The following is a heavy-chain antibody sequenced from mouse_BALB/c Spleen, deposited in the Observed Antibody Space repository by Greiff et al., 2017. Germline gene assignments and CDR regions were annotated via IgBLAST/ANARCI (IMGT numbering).Heavy chain of an antibody. CDR1: GFTFSSFG. Sequence: EVQGVESGGGLVQPGGSRKLSCAASGFTFSSFGMHWVRQAPEKGLEWVAYISSGSSTIYYADTVKGRFTISRDNPKNTLFLQMTSLRSEDTAMYYCARSAGTDGYWYFDVWGAGTTVTVSS. CDR3: ARSAGTDGYWYFDV. J-gene: IGHJ1*01. CDR2: ISSGSSTI. D-gene: IGHD4-1*01. V-gene: IGHV5-17*02.